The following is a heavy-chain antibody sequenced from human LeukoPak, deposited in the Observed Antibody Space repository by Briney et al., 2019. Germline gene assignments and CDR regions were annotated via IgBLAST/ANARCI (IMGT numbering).Heavy chain of an antibody. CDR1: GFTFSSYA. CDR2: ISGSGGST. V-gene: IGHV3-23*01. Sequence: GRSLRLSCAASGFTFSSYAMHWVRQAPGKGLEWVSAISGSGGSTYYADSVKGRFTISRDNSKNTLYLQMNSLRAEDTAVYYCAKDATYSSGWYGAHDAFDIWGQGTMVTVSS. D-gene: IGHD6-19*01. J-gene: IGHJ3*02. CDR3: AKDATYSSGWYGAHDAFDI.